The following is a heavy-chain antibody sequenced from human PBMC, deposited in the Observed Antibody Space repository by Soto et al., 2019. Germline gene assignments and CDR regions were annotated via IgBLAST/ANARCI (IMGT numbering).Heavy chain of an antibody. J-gene: IGHJ4*02. CDR3: ARTLYSYGTDY. D-gene: IGHD5-18*01. V-gene: IGHV3-23*01. CDR1: GFTFSSYA. Sequence: LRLSCPASGFTFSSYAMSWVRQAPVKGLEWVSAISGSGGSTYYADSVKGRFTISRDNSKNTLYLQMNSLRAEDTAVYYCARTLYSYGTDYWGQGTLVTVSS. CDR2: ISGSGGST.